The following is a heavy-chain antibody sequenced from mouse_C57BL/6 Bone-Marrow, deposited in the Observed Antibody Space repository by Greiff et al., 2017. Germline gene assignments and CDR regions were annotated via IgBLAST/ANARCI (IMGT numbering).Heavy chain of an antibody. J-gene: IGHJ2*01. CDR2: IDPENGDT. CDR1: GSNIKDDY. CDR3: TTGYLLWPH. Sequence: EVQLQQSGAELVRPGASVKLSCTASGSNIKDDYMHWVKQRPEQGLEWIGWIDPENGDTEYASKFQGKATITADTSSNTAYLQLSSLTSEDTAVYYCTTGYLLWPHWSQGTTLTVSS. V-gene: IGHV14-4*01. D-gene: IGHD2-1*01.